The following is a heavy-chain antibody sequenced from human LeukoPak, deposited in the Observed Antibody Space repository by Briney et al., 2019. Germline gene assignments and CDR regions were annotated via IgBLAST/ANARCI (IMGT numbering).Heavy chain of an antibody. J-gene: IGHJ6*02. D-gene: IGHD3-22*01. V-gene: IGHV3-48*01. CDR3: ARVLLPLYGMDV. CDR2: ISSSGTTI. Sequence: GGSLRLSCEASDFTFSTYTMNWVRQAPGKGLEWLSYISSSGTTIYYADSVKGRFTISRDNAKNSLYLQMNSLRAEDTAVYYCARVLLPLYGMDVWGQGTTVTVSS. CDR1: DFTFSTYT.